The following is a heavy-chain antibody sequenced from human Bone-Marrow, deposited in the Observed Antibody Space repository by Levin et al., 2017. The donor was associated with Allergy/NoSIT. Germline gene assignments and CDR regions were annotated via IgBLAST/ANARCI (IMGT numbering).Heavy chain of an antibody. CDR1: GFTVGHFW. Sequence: PGGSLRLSCAASGFTVGHFWMHWVRQAPGKGLVWVSRINNAGTTINYADSVRGRFTISRDSAKNTVYLQMNSLRAEDTAVYYCARDGSYTLDYWGLGTLVIVSS. CDR3: ARDGSYTLDY. D-gene: IGHD2-15*01. J-gene: IGHJ4*02. CDR2: INNAGTTI. V-gene: IGHV3-74*01.